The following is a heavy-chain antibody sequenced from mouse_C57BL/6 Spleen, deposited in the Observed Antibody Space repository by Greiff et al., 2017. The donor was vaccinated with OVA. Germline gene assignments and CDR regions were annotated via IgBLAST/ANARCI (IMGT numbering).Heavy chain of an antibody. CDR2: IYPGSGST. V-gene: IGHV1-55*01. CDR1: GYTFTSYW. J-gene: IGHJ1*03. Sequence: QVQLQQPGAELVKPGASVKMSCKASGYTFTSYWITWVKQRPGQGLEWIGDIYPGSGSTNYNEKFKSKATLTVDTSSSTAYMQLSSPTSEDSAVYYCARAPLANWDWYFDVWGTGTTVTVSS. CDR3: ARAPLANWDWYFDV. D-gene: IGHD4-1*01.